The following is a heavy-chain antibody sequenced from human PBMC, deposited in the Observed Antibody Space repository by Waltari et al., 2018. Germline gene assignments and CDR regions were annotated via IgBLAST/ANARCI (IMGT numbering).Heavy chain of an antibody. CDR1: GYTFTNYG. V-gene: IGHV3-30*18. D-gene: IGHD1-26*01. CDR3: AKAGGIHNYPLDP. CDR2: ISSDGSNK. J-gene: IGHJ5*02. Sequence: QVEESGGGVVQPGGSLRLSCVASGYTFTNYGMHWVRQAPGKGLGWMAVISSDGSNKYYEDSVKGRFTVSRDNSKNSVYLQMNGLRPEDTALYFCAKAGGIHNYPLDPWGQGTLVTVSS.